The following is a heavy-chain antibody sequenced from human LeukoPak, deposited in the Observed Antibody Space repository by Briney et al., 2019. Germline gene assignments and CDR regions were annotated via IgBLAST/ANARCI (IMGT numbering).Heavy chain of an antibody. D-gene: IGHD1-26*01. Sequence: GGSLRLSCAASGFTVSSNYMSWVRQAPGKGLEWVSIIYSGGSTFYADSVKGRFTISRDNSKNTLYLQMNSLRAEDTAVYYCARGGSYLSAFDIWGQGTMVSVSS. J-gene: IGHJ3*02. V-gene: IGHV3-53*01. CDR3: ARGGSYLSAFDI. CDR1: GFTVSSNY. CDR2: IYSGGST.